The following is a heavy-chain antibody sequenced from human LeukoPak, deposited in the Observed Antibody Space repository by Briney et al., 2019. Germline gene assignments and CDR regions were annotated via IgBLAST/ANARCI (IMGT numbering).Heavy chain of an antibody. CDR1: GFTFSSYG. J-gene: IGHJ4*02. Sequence: GGSLRLSCAASGFTFSSYGMHWVRQAPGKGLEWVAVIWYDGSNKYYADSVKGRFTISRDNSKNTLYLQMNSLRAEDTAVYYCAREAIVVVPAESCFDYWGQGTLVTVSS. D-gene: IGHD2-2*01. V-gene: IGHV3-33*01. CDR2: IWYDGSNK. CDR3: AREAIVVVPAESCFDY.